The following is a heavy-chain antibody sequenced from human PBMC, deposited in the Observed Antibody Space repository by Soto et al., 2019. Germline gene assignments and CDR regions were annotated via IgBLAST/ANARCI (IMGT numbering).Heavy chain of an antibody. CDR3: ARAGAVAADSDY. D-gene: IGHD6-19*01. V-gene: IGHV1-3*05. CDR2: INAGNGNT. CDR1: GYTFTGYA. Sequence: QVQLVQSGAEEKKPGASVKVSCKASGYTFTGYAMHTVRQAPGQRLEWMGWINAGNGNTKYSQKFQGRVTITRDTSASTAYMELSSLRSEDTAVYYCARAGAVAADSDYWGQGTLVTVSS. J-gene: IGHJ4*02.